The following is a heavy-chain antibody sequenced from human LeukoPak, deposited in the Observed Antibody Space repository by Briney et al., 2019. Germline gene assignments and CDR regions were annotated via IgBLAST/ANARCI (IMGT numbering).Heavy chain of an antibody. J-gene: IGHJ4*02. Sequence: ASETLSLTCTVSGYSISSGYYWGWIRQPPGKGLEWVSALRDSGDTTYYADSVKGRFTISRDSSKNTLYLQMNSLRAEDTAVYYCATLPNYSYGHPYYFDYWGQGTLVTVSS. V-gene: IGHV3-23*01. D-gene: IGHD5-18*01. CDR1: GYSISSGYY. CDR2: LRDSGDTT. CDR3: ATLPNYSYGHPYYFDY.